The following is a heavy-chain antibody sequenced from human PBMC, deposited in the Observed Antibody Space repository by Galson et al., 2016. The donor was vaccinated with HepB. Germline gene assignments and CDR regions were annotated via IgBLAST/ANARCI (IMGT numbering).Heavy chain of an antibody. J-gene: IGHJ6*02. Sequence: PALVKPPQTLTLTCTFSGFSLSTSGMWVSWIRQPPGKALEWMALIDWDEDKYYSTSLKTRLTISKDTSKNQVVLTMTNMDPVDTATYYCARMKNYYYGMAVWGQGTTVTVSS. CDR2: IDWDEDK. V-gene: IGHV2-70*01. CDR1: GFSLSTSGMW. CDR3: ARMKNYYYGMAV.